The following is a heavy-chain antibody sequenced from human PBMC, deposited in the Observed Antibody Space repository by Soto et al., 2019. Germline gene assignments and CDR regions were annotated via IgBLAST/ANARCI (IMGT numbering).Heavy chain of an antibody. J-gene: IGHJ4*02. D-gene: IGHD1-1*01. CDR2: VFSRGST. CDR1: GGSISSSSFH. V-gene: IGHV4-39*07. Sequence: SETLSLTCPVSGGSISSSSFHWGWIRQPPGKGLEYIGNVFSRGSTNYNPSFKSRVTISADTSNNQFSLTLTSVTAADTAVYYCSRHRRPGSGNWYGVDSWGQGILVTVSS. CDR3: SRHRRPGSGNWYGVDS.